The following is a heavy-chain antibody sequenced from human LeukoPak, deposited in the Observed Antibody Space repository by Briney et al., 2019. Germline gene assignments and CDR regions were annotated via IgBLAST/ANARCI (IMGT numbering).Heavy chain of an antibody. V-gene: IGHV3-33*08. CDR3: ASLNGYDSDY. J-gene: IGHJ4*02. Sequence: PGGSLRLSCAASGFTFSSYGMHWVRQAPGKGLEWVAVIWYGGSNKYYADSVKGRFTISRDNSKNTLYLQMNSLRAEDTAVYYCASLNGYDSDYWGQGTLVTVSS. CDR1: GFTFSSYG. D-gene: IGHD5-12*01. CDR2: IWYGGSNK.